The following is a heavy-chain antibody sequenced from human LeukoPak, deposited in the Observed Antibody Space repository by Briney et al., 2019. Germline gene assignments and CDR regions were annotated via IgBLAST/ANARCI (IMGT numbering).Heavy chain of an antibody. D-gene: IGHD3-9*01. CDR3: ATDLDYDILTGYYRSGSHFDY. CDR1: GYTFSSYA. CDR2: ISAYNGNT. J-gene: IGHJ4*02. Sequence: ASVKVSCKASGYTFSSYAINWVRQAPGQGLEWMGWISAYNGNTNYAQNFQGRVTMTEDTSTDTAYMELSSLRSEDTAVYYCATDLDYDILTGYYRSGSHFDYWGQGTLVTVSS. V-gene: IGHV1-18*01.